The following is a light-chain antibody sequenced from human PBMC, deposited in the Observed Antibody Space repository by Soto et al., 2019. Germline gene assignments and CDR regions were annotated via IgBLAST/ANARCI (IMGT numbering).Light chain of an antibody. V-gene: IGKV1-5*03. Sequence: DIQMTQSPSTLSASVGDRVTITCRASQSISSWLAWYQQKPGKAPKLLIYKASSLESGVPSRFSGSGSGTEFTLTISSLQPDDFATYYRQQYNSYPWTFGQGTKVEIQ. CDR2: KAS. J-gene: IGKJ1*01. CDR1: QSISSW. CDR3: QQYNSYPWT.